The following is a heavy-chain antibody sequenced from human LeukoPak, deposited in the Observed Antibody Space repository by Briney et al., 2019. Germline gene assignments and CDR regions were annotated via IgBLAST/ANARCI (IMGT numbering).Heavy chain of an antibody. D-gene: IGHD3-10*01. Sequence: ASVKVSCKASGYTFTSCDINWVRQATGQGLEWMGWMNPNSGNTGYAQKFQGRVTMTRNTSISTAYMELSSLRSEDTAVYYCARGKVGGSGSYYNEYNWFDPWGQGTLVTVSS. J-gene: IGHJ5*02. CDR1: GYTFTSCD. CDR2: MNPNSGNT. CDR3: ARGKVGGSGSYYNEYNWFDP. V-gene: IGHV1-8*01.